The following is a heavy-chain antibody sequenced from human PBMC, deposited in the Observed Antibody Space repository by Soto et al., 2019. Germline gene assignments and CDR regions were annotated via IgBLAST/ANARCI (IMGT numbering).Heavy chain of an antibody. CDR1: GGSISSSSYY. Sequence: QLQLQESGPGLVKPSETLSLTCTVSGGSISSSSYYWGWIRQPPGQGLEWIGSIYYSGSTYYNPSLTSRVTISVDTSKNQFSLKLSSVTAADTAVYYCARHGIVGVYNWFDPWGQGTLVTVSS. CDR2: IYYSGST. V-gene: IGHV4-39*01. D-gene: IGHD3-22*01. J-gene: IGHJ5*02. CDR3: ARHGIVGVYNWFDP.